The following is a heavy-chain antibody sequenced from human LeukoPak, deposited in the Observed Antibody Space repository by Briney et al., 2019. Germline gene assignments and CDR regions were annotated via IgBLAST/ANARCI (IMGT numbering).Heavy chain of an antibody. V-gene: IGHV4-38-2*01. CDR1: GHSISTGYY. D-gene: IGHD3-10*01. CDR3: ASYYASGVSAYNYYGMDV. J-gene: IGHJ6*04. CDR2: MSHNRGT. Sequence: SETLSLTCAVSGHSISTGYYWGWIRQPPGKGLEWIGSMSHNRGTYYNPSLKSRVTISMDTSKDQISLRLTSVTAADTAVYYCASYYASGVSAYNYYGMDVWGKGTTVTVSS.